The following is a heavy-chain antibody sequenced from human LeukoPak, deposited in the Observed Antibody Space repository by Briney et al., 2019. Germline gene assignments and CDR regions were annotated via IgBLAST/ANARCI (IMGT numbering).Heavy chain of an antibody. CDR1: GGSISSYF. V-gene: IGHV4-4*09. CDR3: AGALGRSAAAGLFDY. CDR2: IYSGGNT. J-gene: IGHJ4*02. D-gene: IGHD6-13*01. Sequence: SETLSLTCTVSGGSISSYFWSWIRQPPRGRLEWIGYIYSGGNTNYSTPLRRRVTCSVHTSKIQFTLKLRSVTAADTAVYYCAGALGRSAAAGLFDYWGQGTLVTVSS.